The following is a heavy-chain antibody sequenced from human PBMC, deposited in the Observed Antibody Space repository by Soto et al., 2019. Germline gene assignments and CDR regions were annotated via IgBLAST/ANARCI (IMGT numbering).Heavy chain of an antibody. V-gene: IGHV3-33*01. CDR1: GITLSSNG. D-gene: IGHD4-4*01. J-gene: IGHJ3*02. CDR2: IWYDGSDK. Sequence: PGGSLRLSCAASGITLSSNGMHWVRQAPGKGLEWVAFIWYDGSDKYYADSVKGRFTISRDNSKNTLYLQMNSLRAEDTAVYYCARDRYPNYPPDAFDIWGQGTLVTVSS. CDR3: ARDRYPNYPPDAFDI.